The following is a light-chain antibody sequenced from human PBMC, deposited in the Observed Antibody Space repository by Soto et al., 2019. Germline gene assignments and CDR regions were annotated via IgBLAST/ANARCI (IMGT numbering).Light chain of an antibody. CDR3: QSYDSSLSGVV. CDR1: SSNIGAGYD. CDR2: GNS. V-gene: IGLV1-40*01. Sequence: QSVLTQPHSVSGSPGQRVTISCTGSSSNIGAGYDVHWYQQLPGTAPKLLIYGNSNRPSGVPDRFSGSKSGTSASLAITVLQAEDEADYYYQSYDSSLSGVVFGTGTKVTVL. J-gene: IGLJ1*01.